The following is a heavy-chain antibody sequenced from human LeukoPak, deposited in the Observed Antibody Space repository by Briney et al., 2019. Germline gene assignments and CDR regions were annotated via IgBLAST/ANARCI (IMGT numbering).Heavy chain of an antibody. CDR1: GFTFSSYS. D-gene: IGHD3-22*01. CDR2: ITSSSSYI. J-gene: IGHJ3*02. Sequence: GGSLRLSCAASGFTFSSYSMNWVRQAPGKGPEWVSSITSSSSYIYYADSVKGRFTISRDNAKNSLYLQMDSLRVEDTAVYYCITEGRDPFSYYDSSGYDAFDIWGQGTMVTVSS. V-gene: IGHV3-21*06. CDR3: ITEGRDPFSYYDSSGYDAFDI.